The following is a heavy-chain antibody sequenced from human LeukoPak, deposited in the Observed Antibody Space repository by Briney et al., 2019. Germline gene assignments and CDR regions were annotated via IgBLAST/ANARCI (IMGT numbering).Heavy chain of an antibody. Sequence: SETLSLTCTVSGGSISSYYWSWIRQPAGKGLEWIGRIYTSGSTNYNPSLKSRVTMSVDTSKNQFSLKLSSVTAADTAVYYCARNYYDFWSGYSLDVWGKGTTVTVSS. CDR1: GGSISSYY. CDR3: ARNYYDFWSGYSLDV. V-gene: IGHV4-4*07. D-gene: IGHD3-3*01. J-gene: IGHJ6*04. CDR2: IYTSGST.